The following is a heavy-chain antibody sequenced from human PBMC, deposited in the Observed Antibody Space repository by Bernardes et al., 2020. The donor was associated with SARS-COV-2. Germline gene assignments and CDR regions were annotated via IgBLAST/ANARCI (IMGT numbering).Heavy chain of an antibody. V-gene: IGHV1-18*04. CDR1: GYTFTSYG. Sequence: ASVKVSCKASGYTFTSYGISWVRQAPGQGLEWMGWISAYNGNTNYAQKLQGRVTMTTDTSTSTAYMELRSLRSDDTAVYYCARGRLAVAGTGVEYFDYWGQGTLVTVSS. D-gene: IGHD6-19*01. CDR2: ISAYNGNT. J-gene: IGHJ4*02. CDR3: ARGRLAVAGTGVEYFDY.